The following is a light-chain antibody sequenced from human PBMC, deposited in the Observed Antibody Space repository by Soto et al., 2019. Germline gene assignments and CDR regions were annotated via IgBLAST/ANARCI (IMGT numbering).Light chain of an antibody. J-gene: IGKJ2*01. Sequence: EIVMTQSPATLSVSPGERATLSCSARQSVSSNLAWYQQKPGQAPRLLIYGASTRATGIPARFSGSGSGREFTLTISSLQSEDFAVYYCQQYNNWPPYTCGQGTKLEIK. CDR2: GAS. CDR3: QQYNNWPPYT. CDR1: QSVSSN. V-gene: IGKV3-15*01.